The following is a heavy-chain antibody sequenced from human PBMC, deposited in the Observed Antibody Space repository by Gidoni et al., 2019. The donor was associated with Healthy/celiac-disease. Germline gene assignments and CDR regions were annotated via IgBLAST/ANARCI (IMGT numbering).Heavy chain of an antibody. J-gene: IGHJ4*02. D-gene: IGHD2-2*01. Sequence: EVQLVESGGGLVKPGGSLRLSCAASGFTFSSYSMNWVRQAPGKGLEWVSSISSSSNYIYYADSVKRRFTISRDNAKNSLYLQMNSLRAEDTAVYYCATQLQGYCSSTSCYHYWGQGTLVTVSS. CDR3: ATQLQGYCSSTSCYHY. CDR1: GFTFSSYS. CDR2: ISSSSNYI. V-gene: IGHV3-21*01.